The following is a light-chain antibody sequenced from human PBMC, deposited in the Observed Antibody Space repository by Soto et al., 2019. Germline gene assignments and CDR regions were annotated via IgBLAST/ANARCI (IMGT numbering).Light chain of an antibody. CDR2: KAS. J-gene: IGKJ1*01. CDR3: QQYNSYSPET. V-gene: IGKV1-5*03. Sequence: VGDRVTITCRASQSISSWLAWYQQKPGKAPKLLIYKASSLESGVPSRFSGSGSGTEFTLTISSLQPDDFATYYCQQYNSYSPETFGQGTKVDIK. CDR1: QSISSW.